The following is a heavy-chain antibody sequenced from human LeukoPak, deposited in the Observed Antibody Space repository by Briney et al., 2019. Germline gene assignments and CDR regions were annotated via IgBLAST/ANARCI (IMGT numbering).Heavy chain of an antibody. CDR1: GFTFSSNW. V-gene: IGHV3-74*01. D-gene: IGHD1-26*01. J-gene: IGHJ6*02. CDR2: INTDGRST. Sequence: GGSLRLSCAASGFTFSSNWMQWVRQAPGKGLVWVSRINTDGRSTRYAVSVSGRFTISRDNAKNTLYLQMNSLRAGDTAVYYCARVHSGSYSGMDVWGQGTTVIVSS. CDR3: ARVHSGSYSGMDV.